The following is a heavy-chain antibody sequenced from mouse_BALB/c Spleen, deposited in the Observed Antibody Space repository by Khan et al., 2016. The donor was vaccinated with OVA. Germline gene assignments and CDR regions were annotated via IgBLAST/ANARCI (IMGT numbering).Heavy chain of an antibody. D-gene: IGHD1-3*01. V-gene: IGHV1S137*01. J-gene: IGHJ3*01. Sequence: QMQLEESGAELVRPGVSVKISCKGSGYTFTDFTMHWVRQSHAMSLEWIGVISTYYGHATYNQEFKDKATLTVDKSSSTAYMELARLTSEDSAIYSGTRGGGGTSFAYWGQGTLVTVSA. CDR2: ISTYYGHA. CDR3: TRGGGGTSFAY. CDR1: GYTFTDFT.